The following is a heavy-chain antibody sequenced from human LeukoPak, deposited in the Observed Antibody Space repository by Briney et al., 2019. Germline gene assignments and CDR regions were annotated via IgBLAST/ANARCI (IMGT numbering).Heavy chain of an antibody. CDR1: EFTFSNYL. D-gene: IGHD1-7*01. CDR2: ISYDGSSK. CDR3: ARATSITGTTSYFDL. Sequence: PGGSLRLSCAASEFTFSNYLMHWVRQAPGKGLEWVAVISYDGSSKYYADSVKGRFTISRDNAKNSLYLQMNSLRAEDTAVYYCARATSITGTTSYFDLWGRGTLVTVSS. V-gene: IGHV3-30*04. J-gene: IGHJ2*01.